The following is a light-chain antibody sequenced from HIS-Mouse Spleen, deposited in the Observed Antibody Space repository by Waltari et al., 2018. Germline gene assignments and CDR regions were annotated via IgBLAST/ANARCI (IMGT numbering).Light chain of an antibody. CDR1: QSVSSY. CDR3: QQRSNWPELT. CDR2: DAS. Sequence: EIVLTQSPGTLSLSPGERATLSCRASQSVSSYLAWYQQKPGQAPRLLIYDASNRATGIPARFSGSGSGTDFTLTISSLEPEDFAVYYCQQRSNWPELTFGGGTKVEIK. V-gene: IGKV3-11*01. J-gene: IGKJ4*01.